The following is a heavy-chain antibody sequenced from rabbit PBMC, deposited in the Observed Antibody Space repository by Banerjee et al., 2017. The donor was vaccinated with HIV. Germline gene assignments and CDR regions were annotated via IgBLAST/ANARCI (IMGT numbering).Heavy chain of an antibody. V-gene: IGHV1S45*01. D-gene: IGHD4-1*01. Sequence: QEQLVESGGGLVQPEGSLTLTCTASGFSFSYGYVMCWVRQAPGKGLEWIGCINSSSGSTVYATWAKGRFTIYRASWTTVTLQMTSLTAADTATYFCARDLAGAIGWNFYLWGPGTLVTVS. CDR1: GFSFSYGYV. CDR3: ARDLAGAIGWNFYL. J-gene: IGHJ4*01. CDR2: INSSSGST.